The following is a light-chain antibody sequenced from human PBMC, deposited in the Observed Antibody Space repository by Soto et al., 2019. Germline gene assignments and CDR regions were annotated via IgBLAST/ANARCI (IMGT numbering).Light chain of an antibody. CDR2: DVS. V-gene: IGLV2-11*01. CDR3: CSHAGSYTFS. J-gene: IGLJ2*01. CDR1: TSDVGAYNY. Sequence: SALTQPRSVSGSPGQSATISCTGSTSDVGAYNYVSWYQQHPGKAPKLIIYDVSERPSGVPDRFSGSKSGNTASLTISGLQTEDEADYYCCSHAGSYTFSFGGGTKLTVL.